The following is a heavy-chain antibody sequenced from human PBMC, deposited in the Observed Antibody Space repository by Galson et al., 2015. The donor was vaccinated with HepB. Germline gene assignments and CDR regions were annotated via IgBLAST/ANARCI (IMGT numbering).Heavy chain of an antibody. CDR1: GYTFSRYS. J-gene: IGHJ3*02. Sequence: SCKASGYTFSRYSINWVRQAPGKGLEWISSISSSGTYIYSADSVKGRFTISRDNAKNSMYLQMNSLRAEDTAVYYCATRLAVTGTGAFDIWGQGTVVTVSS. D-gene: IGHD6-19*01. V-gene: IGHV3-21*01. CDR2: ISSSGTYI. CDR3: ATRLAVTGTGAFDI.